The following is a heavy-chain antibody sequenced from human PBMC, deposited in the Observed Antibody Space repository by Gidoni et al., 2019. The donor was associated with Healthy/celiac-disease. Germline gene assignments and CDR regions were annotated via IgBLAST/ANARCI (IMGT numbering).Heavy chain of an antibody. D-gene: IGHD6-13*01. CDR1: GVTFSSYA. J-gene: IGHJ4*02. CDR3: ALPGAAALAGGDY. V-gene: IGHV3-30-3*01. CDR2: ISYDGSNK. Sequence: QVQLLESGGGVVQPGRSLRLSCAASGVTFSSYAMHWVRQAPGKGLEWVAVISYDGSNKYYAASVKGRFTISRDNSKNTLYLQMNSLRAEDTAVYYCALPGAAALAGGDYWGQGTLVTVSS.